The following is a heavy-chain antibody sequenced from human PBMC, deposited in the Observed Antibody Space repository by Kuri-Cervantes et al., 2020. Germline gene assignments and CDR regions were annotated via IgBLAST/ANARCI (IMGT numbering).Heavy chain of an antibody. CDR2: INTDGSST. V-gene: IGHV3-74*01. Sequence: GESLKISCAASGFTFSNYWMHWVRQGSGKGLVWVSRINTDGSSTRNADSVKGRFTISRDNAKNTLYLQMNSLRAEDTAVYYCVRDRGARRYCSSNSCRNWFDPWGQGTLVTVSS. CDR3: VRDRGARRYCSSNSCRNWFDP. D-gene: IGHD2-2*01. CDR1: GFTFSNYW. J-gene: IGHJ5*02.